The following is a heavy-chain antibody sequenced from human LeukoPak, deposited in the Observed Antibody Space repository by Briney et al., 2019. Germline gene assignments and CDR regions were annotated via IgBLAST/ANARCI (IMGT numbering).Heavy chain of an antibody. CDR1: GFTISTYG. D-gene: IGHD2-2*03. Sequence: TGGSLGLSCAASGFTISTYGMHWVRQAPGKGLEWVAVISHDGSNEFHADSVKVRFTISRDNSKNTLYLQMNSLRAEDTAVYYCATEMDSDAFDLWGRGTMVTVSS. V-gene: IGHV3-30*03. CDR3: ATEMDSDAFDL. CDR2: ISHDGSNE. J-gene: IGHJ3*01.